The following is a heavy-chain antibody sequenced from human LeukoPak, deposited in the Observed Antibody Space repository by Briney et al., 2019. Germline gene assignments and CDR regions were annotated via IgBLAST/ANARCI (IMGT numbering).Heavy chain of an antibody. J-gene: IGHJ6*02. CDR3: AKSRLPPFERDGTMDV. V-gene: IGHV3-30*18. Sequence: EGSLRLSCAVSGFTFSSYGMHWVRQAPGKGLEWVAVISNDGSKKYYADSVKGRFTISRDNSKNTLYLQMNSPTAEDTAVYYCAKSRLPPFERDGTMDVWGQGTTVTVSS. CDR1: GFTFSSYG. CDR2: ISNDGSKK. D-gene: IGHD6-25*01.